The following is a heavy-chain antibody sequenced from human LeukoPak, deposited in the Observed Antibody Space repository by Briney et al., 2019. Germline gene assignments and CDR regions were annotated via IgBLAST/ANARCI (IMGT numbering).Heavy chain of an antibody. CDR1: GGSISSGDYY. CDR3: ARGKPLRYSRPITILDY. CDR2: IYYSGST. V-gene: IGHV4-30-4*01. J-gene: IGHJ4*02. D-gene: IGHD3-3*01. Sequence: KSSETLSLTCTVSGGSISSGDYYWSWIRQPPGKGLEWIGYIYYSGSTYYNPSLKSRVTISVDTSKNQFSLKLSSVTAADTAVYYCARGKPLRYSRPITILDYWGQGTLVTVSS.